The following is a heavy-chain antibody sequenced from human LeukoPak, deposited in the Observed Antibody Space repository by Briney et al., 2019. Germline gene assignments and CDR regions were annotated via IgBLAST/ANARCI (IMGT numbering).Heavy chain of an antibody. CDR3: ARLLPVRYNWFDP. CDR2: IYYSGST. D-gene: IGHD2-21*01. V-gene: IGHV4-59*01. J-gene: IGHJ5*02. CDR1: GGSISSYY. Sequence: SETLSLTCTVSGGSISSYYWSWIRQPPGKGLEWIGYIYYSGSTNYNPSLKSRVTISVDTSKNQFSLKLSSVTAADTAVYYCARLLPVRYNWFDPWGQGTLVTVPS.